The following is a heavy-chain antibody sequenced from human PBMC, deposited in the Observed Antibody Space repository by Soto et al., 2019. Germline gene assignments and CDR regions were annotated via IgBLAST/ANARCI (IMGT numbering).Heavy chain of an antibody. CDR2: ISPYNGHT. J-gene: IGHJ4*02. CDR3: ARHRNFFDY. CDR1: GYTFNNYG. V-gene: IGHV1-18*01. Sequence: QDQLVQSGAEVKKPGASVKVSCKASGYTFNNYGITWVRQAPGQGLEWMGWISPYNGHTNYAQKRXXRXTXXTDTSTSTAYMELRSLRSDDTAVYYCARHRNFFDYWGQGTLVTVSS.